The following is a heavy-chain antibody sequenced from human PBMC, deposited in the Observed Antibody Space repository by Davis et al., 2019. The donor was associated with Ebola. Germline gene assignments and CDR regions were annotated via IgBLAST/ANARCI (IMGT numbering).Heavy chain of an antibody. CDR2: IYSGGST. J-gene: IGHJ6*04. D-gene: IGHD3-3*01. Sequence: PGGSLRLSCAASGFTVSSNYMSWVRQAPGKGLEWVSVIYSGGSTYYADSVKGRFAISRDNSKDTLYLRMNRLRAEDKAVYYCAKSGLSFGVVKYHYGMDVWGKGTTVTVSS. CDR1: GFTVSSNY. V-gene: IGHV3-53*01. CDR3: AKSGLSFGVVKYHYGMDV.